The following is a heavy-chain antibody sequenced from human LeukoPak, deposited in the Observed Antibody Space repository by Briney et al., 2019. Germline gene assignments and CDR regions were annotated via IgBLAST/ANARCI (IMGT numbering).Heavy chain of an antibody. CDR1: GFTFSSYG. D-gene: IGHD6-19*01. CDR2: IWYDGSNK. CDR3: ARDPGHSGWYGDY. J-gene: IGHJ4*02. V-gene: IGHV3-33*01. Sequence: GGSLRLSCAASGFTFSSYGMHWVRRAPGKGLEWVSIIWYDGSNKYYADSVKGRFTISKDNSKNTLYLQMNSLRVEDTAVYYCARDPGHSGWYGDYWGQGTLVTVSS.